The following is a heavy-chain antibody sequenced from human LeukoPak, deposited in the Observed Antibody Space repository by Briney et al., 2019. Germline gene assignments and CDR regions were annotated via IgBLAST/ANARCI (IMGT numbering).Heavy chain of an antibody. CDR1: GGSISSGGYS. V-gene: IGHV4-30-2*01. CDR2: IYHSGST. D-gene: IGHD3-9*01. J-gene: IGHJ5*02. Sequence: KPSQTLSLTCAVSGGSISSGGYSWSWIRQPPGKGLEWIGYIYHSGSTYYNPSLKSRVTISVDRSKNQFSLKLSSVTAADTAVYYCAREGRYFDWFDPWGQGTLVTVSS. CDR3: AREGRYFDWFDP.